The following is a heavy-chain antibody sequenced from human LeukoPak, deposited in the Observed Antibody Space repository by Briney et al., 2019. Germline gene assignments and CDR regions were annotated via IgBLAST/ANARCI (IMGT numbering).Heavy chain of an antibody. D-gene: IGHD3-10*01. J-gene: IGHJ4*02. CDR2: IKQDGSEK. CDR1: GFTFSSYA. CDR3: ARGGSVYFDY. V-gene: IGHV3-7*01. Sequence: GGSLRLSCAPSGFTFSSYAMIWVRHAPGKGLEWVDNIKQDGSEKYYVDSGKGRFTISRDNGKNSLYLQMNSLRVEDTAVYYCARGGSVYFDYWGQGTLVTVSS.